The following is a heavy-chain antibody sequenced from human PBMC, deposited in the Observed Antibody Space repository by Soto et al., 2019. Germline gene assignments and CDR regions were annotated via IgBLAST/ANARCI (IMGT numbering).Heavy chain of an antibody. CDR3: AKDADFDTRNLHH. Sequence: QVQLEESGGGVVQPGRSLRLSCAASGFPFSRYEIHWVRQVPGRGLEWVALISHDGSTKYYVDSVKGRFIISRDNSKDTVYLQMNSLRTEETALYYCAKDADFDTRNLHHWGQGTLVTVSS. V-gene: IGHV3-30*18. D-gene: IGHD3-22*01. J-gene: IGHJ5*02. CDR1: GFPFSRYE. CDR2: ISHDGSTK.